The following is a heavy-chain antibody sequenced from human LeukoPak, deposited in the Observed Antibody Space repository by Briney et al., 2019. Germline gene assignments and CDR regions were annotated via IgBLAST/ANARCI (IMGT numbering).Heavy chain of an antibody. J-gene: IGHJ4*02. CDR2: ISGSGTTT. Sequence: GGALRLSCAASGFTFSSYAMSWVRQAPGKGLDWVSAISGSGTTTYYADSVKGRFTISRDISKNTLYLQMNSLRAEDTAVYYCAKPLSAASGTDFHYWGQGTLVTVSS. V-gene: IGHV3-23*01. CDR3: AKPLSAASGTDFHY. D-gene: IGHD6-13*01. CDR1: GFTFSSYA.